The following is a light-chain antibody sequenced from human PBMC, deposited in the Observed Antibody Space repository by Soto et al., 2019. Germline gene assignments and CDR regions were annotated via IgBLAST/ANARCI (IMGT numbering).Light chain of an antibody. V-gene: IGKV1-5*01. CDR2: DAS. Sequence: DIQMTQSPSTLSASVGDRVTIPCRASQTISTWLAWYQQKPGKAPKLMILDASTLESGVPSRFSGSGSGTEFTLTITSLQPDDFATYYCQQYNSYLWTFGQGTKVDIK. J-gene: IGKJ1*01. CDR1: QTISTW. CDR3: QQYNSYLWT.